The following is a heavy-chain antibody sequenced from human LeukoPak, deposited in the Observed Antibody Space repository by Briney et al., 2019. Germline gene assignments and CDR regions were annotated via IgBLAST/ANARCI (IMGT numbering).Heavy chain of an antibody. D-gene: IGHD2-15*01. CDR1: GFTFSDYY. CDR2: ISSSGSTI. J-gene: IGHJ4*02. CDR3: ARDPLIVVTTHYFDY. Sequence: GGSLRLSCAASGFTFSDYYMSWIRQAPGKGLEWVSYISSSGSTIYYADSVKGRFTISRDNAKNSLYLQMNSLRAEDTAVYYCARDPLIVVTTHYFDYWGQGTLVTVSS. V-gene: IGHV3-11*04.